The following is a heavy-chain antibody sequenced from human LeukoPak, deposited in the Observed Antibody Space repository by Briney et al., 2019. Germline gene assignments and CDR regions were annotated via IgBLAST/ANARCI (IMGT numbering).Heavy chain of an antibody. Sequence: GGSLRLSCAASGFSISSYWLHWVRQAPGKGLVWVSCFHRSGSTTTYADSVKGRFIISRDNAANTLYLIMNSLRAEDTAVYYCARGSYYDMDVWGQGTTVTVSS. CDR2: FHRSGSTT. V-gene: IGHV3-74*01. J-gene: IGHJ6*02. CDR3: ARGSYYDMDV. CDR1: GFSISSYW.